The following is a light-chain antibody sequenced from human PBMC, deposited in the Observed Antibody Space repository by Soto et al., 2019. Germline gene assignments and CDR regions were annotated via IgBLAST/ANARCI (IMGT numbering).Light chain of an antibody. V-gene: IGKV1-5*01. J-gene: IGKJ1*01. CDR2: DAS. Sequence: DIRMTQSPSTLSASVGDRVTITCRASQSIVIWLAWYQQKPGKAPKLLIYDASTLESGVPSRFSGSGYGTDFTLTISSLQPDDFATYYCQQYSSYWNFGKGTKVDI. CDR3: QQYSSYWN. CDR1: QSIVIW.